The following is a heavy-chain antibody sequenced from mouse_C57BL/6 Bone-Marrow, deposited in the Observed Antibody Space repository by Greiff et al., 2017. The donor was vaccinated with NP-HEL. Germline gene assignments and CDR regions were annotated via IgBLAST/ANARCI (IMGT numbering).Heavy chain of an antibody. D-gene: IGHD2-3*01. V-gene: IGHV14-2*01. Sequence: EVQLQQSGAELVKPGASVKLSCTASGFNIKDYYMHWVKQRTEQGLEWIGRIDPEDGETKYASKFQGKATITADTSSNTAYLQLSSLTSEDTAVFYCARDGYNWYYYVWGTGTTVTVSS. J-gene: IGHJ1*03. CDR2: IDPEDGET. CDR3: ARDGYNWYYYV. CDR1: GFNIKDYY.